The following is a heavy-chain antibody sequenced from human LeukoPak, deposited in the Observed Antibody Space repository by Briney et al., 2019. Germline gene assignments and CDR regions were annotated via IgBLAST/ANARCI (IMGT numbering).Heavy chain of an antibody. CDR2: INSDGSST. J-gene: IGHJ4*02. D-gene: IGHD5-18*01. CDR3: TSDTVDTAVGIDY. CDR1: GFTYSKCW. Sequence: GGSLRLSCAASGFTYSKCWMHWVRQAPGKGLVWVSRINSDGSSTAHADSVKGRFTISRDNAKNTLYLQMNSLRAEDTAVYYCTSDTVDTAVGIDYWGQGTLVTVSS. V-gene: IGHV3-74*01.